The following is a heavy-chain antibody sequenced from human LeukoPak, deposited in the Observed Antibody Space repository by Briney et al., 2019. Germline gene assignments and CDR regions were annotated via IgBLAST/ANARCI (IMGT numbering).Heavy chain of an antibody. CDR3: ARGPSYTYYYDRSGYYLNY. D-gene: IGHD3-22*01. V-gene: IGHV4-34*01. J-gene: IGHJ4*02. CDR1: GGSFSGYY. CDR2: INHSGST. Sequence: SETLSLTCAVYGGSFSGYYWSWIRQPPARGLEWIGEINHSGSTNYNPSLKSRVTISVDTSKNQFSLKLSSVTAADTAVYYCARGPSYTYYYDRSGYYLNYWGQGTLVTVSS.